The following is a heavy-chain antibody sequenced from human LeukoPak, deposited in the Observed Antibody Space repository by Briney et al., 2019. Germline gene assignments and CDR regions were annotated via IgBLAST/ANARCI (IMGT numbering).Heavy chain of an antibody. CDR1: GFTFSSYA. Sequence: GGSLRLSCAASGFTFSSYAMHWVRQAPGKGLEWVAVISYDGSNKYYADSVKGRFTISRDNSKNTLYLQMNSLRAEGTAVYYCAREWLVADAFDIWGQGTMVTVSS. V-gene: IGHV3-30*04. CDR2: ISYDGSNK. CDR3: AREWLVADAFDI. J-gene: IGHJ3*02. D-gene: IGHD6-19*01.